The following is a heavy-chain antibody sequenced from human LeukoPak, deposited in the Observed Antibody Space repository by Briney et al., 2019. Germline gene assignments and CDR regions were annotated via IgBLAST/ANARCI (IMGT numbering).Heavy chain of an antibody. CDR1: GSSISSSSYY. D-gene: IGHD5-18*01. CDR2: IYYSGST. V-gene: IGHV4-39*07. CDR3: ARDSATAMADYYYYYMDV. J-gene: IGHJ6*03. Sequence: PSETLSLTCTVSGSSISSSSYYWGWIRQPPGKGLEWIGSIYYSGSTYYNPSLKSRVTISVDTSKNQFSLKLSSVTAADTAVYYCARDSATAMADYYYYYMDVWGKGTTVTVSS.